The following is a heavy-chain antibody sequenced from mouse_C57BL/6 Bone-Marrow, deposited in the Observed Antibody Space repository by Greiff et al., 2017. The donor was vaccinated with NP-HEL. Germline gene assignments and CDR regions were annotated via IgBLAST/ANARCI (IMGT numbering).Heavy chain of an antibody. CDR1: GYTFTSYW. J-gene: IGHJ2*01. V-gene: IGHV1-50*01. Sequence: QVQLQQPGAELVKPGASVKLSCKASGYTFTSYWMQWVKQRPGQGLEWIGEIDPSDSYTNYNQKFKGKATLTVDTSSRTAYMQLSSLTSEDAAVYYCASIYYYGSSPLFDYWGQGTTLTGSS. CDR2: IDPSDSYT. D-gene: IGHD1-1*01. CDR3: ASIYYYGSSPLFDY.